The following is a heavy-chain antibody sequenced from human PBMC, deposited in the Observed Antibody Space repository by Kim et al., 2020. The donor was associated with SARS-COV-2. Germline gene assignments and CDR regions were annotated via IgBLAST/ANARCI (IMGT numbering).Heavy chain of an antibody. J-gene: IGHJ6*02. CDR3: ASSSTVWGGMDV. V-gene: IGHV3-7*01. D-gene: IGHD3-16*01. Sequence: GGSLRLSCAASGFTFSGYWMSWVRQAPGKGLEWVANIKQDGSEKYYVDSVKGRFTISRDNAKNSLYLQMNSLRAEDTAVYYCASSSTVWGGMDVWGQGTTVTVSS. CDR2: IKQDGSEK. CDR1: GFTFSGYW.